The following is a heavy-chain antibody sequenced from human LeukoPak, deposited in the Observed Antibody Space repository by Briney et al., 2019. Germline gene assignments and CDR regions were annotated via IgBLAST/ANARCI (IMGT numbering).Heavy chain of an antibody. J-gene: IGHJ4*01. CDR3: ANARDSANYYFDS. CDR1: GFPFRSYD. V-gene: IGHV3-30*02. CDR2: IQDEGISK. D-gene: IGHD1-26*01. Sequence: GGSLRLSCLGSGFPFRSYDMHWVRQAPGKGPEWVAYIQDEGISKNYGDSVKGRFDISRDNSKNTVYLDMASLTVADTALYYCANARDSANYYFDSWGHGTLVIVSS.